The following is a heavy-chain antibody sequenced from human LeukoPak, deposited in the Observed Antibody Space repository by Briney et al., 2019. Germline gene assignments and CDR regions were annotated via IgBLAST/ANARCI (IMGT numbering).Heavy chain of an antibody. V-gene: IGHV4-39*07. CDR1: GGSISSSSYY. Sequence: SEALSLTCTVSGGSISSSSYYWGWIRQPPGKGLEWIGEINHSGSTNYNPSLKSRVTISVDTSKNQFSLKLSSVTAADTAVYYCARAFASSSPFDYWGQGTLVTVSS. CDR3: ARAFASSSPFDY. D-gene: IGHD6-6*01. J-gene: IGHJ4*02. CDR2: INHSGST.